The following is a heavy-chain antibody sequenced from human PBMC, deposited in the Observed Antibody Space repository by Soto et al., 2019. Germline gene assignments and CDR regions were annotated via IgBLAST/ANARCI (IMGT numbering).Heavy chain of an antibody. Sequence: SETLSLTCAVYGGSFSGYYWSWIRQPPGKGLEWIGEINHSGSTNYNPSLKSRVTISVDTSKNQFSLKLSSVTAADTAVYYCAGPPTVIDYWGQGTLVTVSS. CDR3: AGPPTVIDY. V-gene: IGHV4-34*01. J-gene: IGHJ4*02. CDR2: INHSGST. CDR1: GGSFSGYY. D-gene: IGHD4-17*01.